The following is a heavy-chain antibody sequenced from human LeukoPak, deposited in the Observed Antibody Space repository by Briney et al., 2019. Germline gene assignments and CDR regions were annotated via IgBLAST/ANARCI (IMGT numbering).Heavy chain of an antibody. CDR3: AKGGWGTVLDY. V-gene: IGHV3-23*01. D-gene: IGHD3-16*01. CDR1: GFTFSNYA. Sequence: PGGSLRLSCAASGFTFSNYAMPWVRQAPGKGLEWVSTISGSGDSTYYSDSVKVRFTISRDNSENTLYLQLNSLRAEDTAVYYCAKGGWGTVLDYWGQGTLVTVSP. CDR2: ISGSGDST. J-gene: IGHJ4*02.